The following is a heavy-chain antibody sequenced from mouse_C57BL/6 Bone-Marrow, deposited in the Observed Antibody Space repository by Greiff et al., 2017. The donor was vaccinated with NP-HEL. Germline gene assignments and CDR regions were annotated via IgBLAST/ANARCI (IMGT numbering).Heavy chain of an antibody. D-gene: IGHD2-2*01. CDR2: IYPGDGDT. CDR3: ARFPVYGYNAWFAY. V-gene: IGHV1-80*01. J-gene: IGHJ3*01. Sequence: VKLMESGAELVKPGASVKISCKASGYAFSSYWMNWVKQRPGKGLEWIGQIYPGDGDTNYNGKFKGKATLTADKSSSTAYMQLSSLTSEDSAVYFCARFPVYGYNAWFAYWGQGTLVTVSA. CDR1: GYAFSSYW.